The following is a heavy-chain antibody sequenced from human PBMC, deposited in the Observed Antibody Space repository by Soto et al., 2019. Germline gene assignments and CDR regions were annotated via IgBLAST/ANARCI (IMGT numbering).Heavy chain of an antibody. D-gene: IGHD2-21*02. CDR1: GWSLSTTGVG. CDR3: APSRCGGVCLQIYATPSYYALEV. V-gene: IGHV2-5*02. J-gene: IGHJ6*02. CDR2: LYWDDDK. Sequence: QITLKESGPTLVKPTQTLTLTSTFSGWSLSTTGVGVGWVRQPTGKALEWLAPLYWDDDKRYSPSLNSRLTIIEDTSEKKVVLTVTHVDAVETATYSCAPSRCGGVCLQIYATPSYYALEVWGQGTTVSVSS.